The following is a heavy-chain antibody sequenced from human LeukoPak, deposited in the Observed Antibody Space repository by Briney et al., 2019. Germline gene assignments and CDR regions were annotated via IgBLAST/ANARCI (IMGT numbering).Heavy chain of an antibody. J-gene: IGHJ4*02. CDR2: INHSGST. CDR1: GGSFSGYY. V-gene: IGHV4-34*01. Sequence: PSETLSLTCAVYGGSFSGYYWSWIRRPPGKGLEWIGEINHSGSTNYNPSLKSRVTISVDTSKNQFSLKLSSVTAADTAVYYCARASAYCSSTSCYIDYWGQGTLVTVSS. CDR3: ARASAYCSSTSCYIDY. D-gene: IGHD2-2*02.